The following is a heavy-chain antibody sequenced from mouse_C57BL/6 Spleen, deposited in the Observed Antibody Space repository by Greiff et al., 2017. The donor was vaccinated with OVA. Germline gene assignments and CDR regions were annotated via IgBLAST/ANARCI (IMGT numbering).Heavy chain of an antibody. CDR3: AGPLSYYGSSAYAMDY. CDR1: GFSLTSYG. CDR2: IWSGGST. D-gene: IGHD1-1*01. V-gene: IGHV2-2*01. Sequence: QVQLKESGPGLVQPSQSLSITCTVSGFSLTSYGVHWVRQSPGKGLEWLGVIWSGGSTDYNAAFISRLSISKDNSKGQVFFKMNSLQADDTAIYYCAGPLSYYGSSAYAMDYWGQGTSVTVSS. J-gene: IGHJ4*01.